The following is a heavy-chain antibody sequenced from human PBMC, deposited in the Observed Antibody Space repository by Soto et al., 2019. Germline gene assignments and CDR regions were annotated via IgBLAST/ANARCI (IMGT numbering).Heavy chain of an antibody. CDR3: AKDTPIVGGGRFAP. V-gene: IGHV3-23*01. CDR2: ISGSGVST. CDR1: GFTFSSYA. D-gene: IGHD1-26*01. J-gene: IGHJ5*02. Sequence: EVQRLESGGGLVQPGGSLRLSCAASGFTFSSYAMSCVRQAPGKGLEWVSAISGSGVSTYYADSVKGRFTISRDNSKNTLYLQMNSLRAEDPAVYYCAKDTPIVGGGRFAPWGQGTLVTVSS.